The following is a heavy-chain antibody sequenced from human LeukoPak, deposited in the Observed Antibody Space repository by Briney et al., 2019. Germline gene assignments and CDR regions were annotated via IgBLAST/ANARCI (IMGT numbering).Heavy chain of an antibody. Sequence: GGSLTLSCVASGFTFSTYAMSWVRQAPGKGLEWIAGVSGSGTSTYYTDSVKGRFTISRDNSKNTLSLQMNSLSAEDTAVYYCAKDWKMFASRMYFFDYWGQGALVTVSS. CDR3: AKDWKMFASRMYFFDY. D-gene: IGHD3-10*02. V-gene: IGHV3-23*01. J-gene: IGHJ4*02. CDR2: VSGSGTST. CDR1: GFTFSTYA.